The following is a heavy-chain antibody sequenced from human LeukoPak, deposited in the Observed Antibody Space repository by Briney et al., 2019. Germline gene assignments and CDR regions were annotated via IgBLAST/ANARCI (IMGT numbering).Heavy chain of an antibody. Sequence: PGGSLRLSCAASGFTFSSYAMHWVRQAPGKGLEYVSAISSNGGSTYYANSVKGRFTISRDNSKNTLYLQVGSLRAADMAVYYCAREISGSYYDYFDYWGQGTLVTVSS. CDR2: ISSNGGST. D-gene: IGHD1-26*01. CDR3: AREISGSYYDYFDY. J-gene: IGHJ4*02. V-gene: IGHV3-64*01. CDR1: GFTFSSYA.